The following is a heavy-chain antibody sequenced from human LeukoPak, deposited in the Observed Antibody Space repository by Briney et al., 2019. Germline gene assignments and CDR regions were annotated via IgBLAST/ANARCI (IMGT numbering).Heavy chain of an antibody. J-gene: IGHJ4*02. D-gene: IGHD1-26*01. CDR3: AKDITESGSYDFDY. CDR2: ISYDGSNK. CDR1: GFTFSSYA. Sequence: GGSLRLSCAASGFTFSSYAMHWVRQAPGKGLEWVAVISYDGSNKYYADSVKGRFTISRDNSKNTVYLQMNSLRPEDTALYHCAKDITESGSYDFDYWGQGILVTASS. V-gene: IGHV3-30*04.